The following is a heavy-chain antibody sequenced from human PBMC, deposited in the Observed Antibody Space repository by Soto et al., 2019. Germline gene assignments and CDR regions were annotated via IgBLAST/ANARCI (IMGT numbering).Heavy chain of an antibody. J-gene: IGHJ3*02. D-gene: IGHD3-10*01. CDR1: GFTFSSYA. Sequence: GGSLRLSCAASGFTFSSYAMHWVRQAPGKGLEWVAVISYDGSNKYYADSVKGRFTISRDNSKNTLYLQMNSLRAEDTAVYYCARVIRRWFGELWGAFDIWGQGTMVTVSS. CDR3: ARVIRRWFGELWGAFDI. V-gene: IGHV3-30-3*01. CDR2: ISYDGSNK.